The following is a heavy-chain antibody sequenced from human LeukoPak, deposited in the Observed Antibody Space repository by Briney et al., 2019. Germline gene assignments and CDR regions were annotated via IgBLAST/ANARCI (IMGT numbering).Heavy chain of an antibody. Sequence: SETLSLTCGVYGGSFSSSYWSWIRQPPGKGLEWIGYIYYSGSTNYNPSLKSRVTISVDTSKNQFSLKLSSVTAADTAVYYCARGWIVAARFDPWGQGTLVTVSS. CDR2: IYYSGST. CDR3: ARGWIVAARFDP. D-gene: IGHD5-12*01. V-gene: IGHV4-59*01. J-gene: IGHJ5*02. CDR1: GGSFSSSY.